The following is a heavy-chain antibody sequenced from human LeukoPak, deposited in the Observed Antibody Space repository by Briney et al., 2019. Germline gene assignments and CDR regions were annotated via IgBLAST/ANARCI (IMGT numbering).Heavy chain of an antibody. J-gene: IGHJ6*03. Sequence: GGSLRLSCAASGFTFSSYAMSWVRQAPGKGLEWVSAISGGGDRTYYADSVKGRFTISRDNSKNTLNLQRNSLRDEDPAVYYCAKEVGVGHMDVWGKGTTVTVSS. D-gene: IGHD2-15*01. CDR2: ISGGGDRT. CDR1: GFTFSSYA. V-gene: IGHV3-23*01. CDR3: AKEVGVGHMDV.